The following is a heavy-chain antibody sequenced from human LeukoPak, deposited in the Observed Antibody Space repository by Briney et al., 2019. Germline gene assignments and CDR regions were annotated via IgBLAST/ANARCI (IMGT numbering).Heavy chain of an antibody. CDR3: ARGRRVGRWFDP. CDR2: MNPNSGNT. CDR1: GYTFTSYD. D-gene: IGHD2-15*01. V-gene: IGHV1-8*01. Sequence: EASVKVSCKASGYTFTSYDINWVRQATGQGLEWMGRMNPNSGNTGYAQKFQGRVTMTRNTSISTAYMELSSLRSEDTAVYYCARGRRVGRWFDPWGQGTLVTVSS. J-gene: IGHJ5*02.